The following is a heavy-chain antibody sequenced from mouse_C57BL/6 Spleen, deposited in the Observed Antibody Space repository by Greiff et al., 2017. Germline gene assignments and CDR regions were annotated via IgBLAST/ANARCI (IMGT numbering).Heavy chain of an antibody. V-gene: IGHV1-15*01. J-gene: IGHJ4*01. CDR1: GYTFTDYE. Sequence: VHLVESGAELVRPGASVTLSCKASGYTFTDYEMHWVKQTPVHGLDWIGAIDPETGGTAYNQKFKGKAILTADKSSSTAYMELRSLTSEDSAVYYCTRGDYDMDYWGQGTSVTVSS. CDR3: TRGDYDMDY. D-gene: IGHD2-4*01. CDR2: IDPETGGT.